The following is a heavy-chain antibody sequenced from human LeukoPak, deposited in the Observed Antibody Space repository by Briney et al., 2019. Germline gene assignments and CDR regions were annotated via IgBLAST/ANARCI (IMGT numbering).Heavy chain of an antibody. CDR2: IYYSGSA. V-gene: IGHV4-59*01. CDR1: GGSISSYY. Sequence: SETLSLTCTVSGGSISSYYWSWIRQPPGKGLEWIGYIYYSGSANYNPSLKSRVTISVDTSKNQFSLKLSSVTAADTAVYYCARGVVEYSSGWYNYYYYYGMDVWGQGTTVTVSS. CDR3: ARGVVEYSSGWYNYYYYYGMDV. D-gene: IGHD6-19*01. J-gene: IGHJ6*02.